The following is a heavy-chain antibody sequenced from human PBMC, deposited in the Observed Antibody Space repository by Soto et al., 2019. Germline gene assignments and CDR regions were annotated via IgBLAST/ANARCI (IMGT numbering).Heavy chain of an antibody. CDR1: GGSFSTYG. CDR2: IIPKFGTT. V-gene: IGHV1-69*13. D-gene: IGHD4-17*01. Sequence: QVQLVQSGAEVKKPGSSVKVSCKVSGGSFSTYGINWVRLAPGQGLEWMGGIIPKFGTTNYAQNFQGRVTITADESTNTAYMELNYLGSDDTAVYFCATELDPYYGGNSLSLDYWGQGTQVTVSS. CDR3: ATELDPYYGGNSLSLDY. J-gene: IGHJ4*02.